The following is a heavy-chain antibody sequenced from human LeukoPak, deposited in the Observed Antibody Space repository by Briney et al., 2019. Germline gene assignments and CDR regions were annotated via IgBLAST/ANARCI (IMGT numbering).Heavy chain of an antibody. CDR3: ARAGTVVVVAATDFDY. J-gene: IGHJ4*02. CDR1: AFTFSRYW. D-gene: IGHD2-15*01. CDR2: INQDESEK. Sequence: GGSLTLSCAASAFTFSRYWMSWVRQAPGKGLGWVANINQDESEKYYVESVKGRFTNSRDNAKNSLYLQMNSLRAEDTAVYYCARAGTVVVVAATDFDYWGQGTLVTVSS. V-gene: IGHV3-7*01.